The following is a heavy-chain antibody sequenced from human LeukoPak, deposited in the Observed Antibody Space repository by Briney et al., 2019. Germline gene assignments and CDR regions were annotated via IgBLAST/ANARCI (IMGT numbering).Heavy chain of an antibody. D-gene: IGHD2-2*01. J-gene: IGHJ4*02. Sequence: PGGSLRLSCAASGFIFSTYAMTWVRQAPGKGPEWVSAISGSGDSAYYADSVKGRFTISRDNSQNTLYLQMNSLRAEDTAVYYCAKDRRGCTSTSCYYRFDYWGQGTLVTVSS. CDR1: GFIFSTYA. CDR2: ISGSGDSA. CDR3: AKDRRGCTSTSCYYRFDY. V-gene: IGHV3-23*01.